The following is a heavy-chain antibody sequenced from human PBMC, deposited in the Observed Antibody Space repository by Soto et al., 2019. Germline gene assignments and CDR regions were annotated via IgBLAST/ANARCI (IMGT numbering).Heavy chain of an antibody. J-gene: IGHJ4*02. CDR2: IYYSGST. CDR3: ARLPPRYGDYEV. V-gene: IGHV4-39*01. CDR1: GGSISSSSYY. D-gene: IGHD4-17*01. Sequence: QLQLQESGPGLVKPSETLSLTCTVSGGSISSSSYYWGWIRQPPGKGLEWIGSIYYSGSTYYNPSLKSRVTTSVDTSKNQFSLKLSSVTAADTAVYYCARLPPRYGDYEVWGQGTLVTVSS.